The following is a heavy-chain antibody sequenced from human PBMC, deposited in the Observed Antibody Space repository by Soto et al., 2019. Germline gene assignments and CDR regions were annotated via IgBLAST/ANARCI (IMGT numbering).Heavy chain of an antibody. D-gene: IGHD2-2*01. CDR2: IHYTGNT. J-gene: IGHJ2*01. CDR3: ARDRTSVNWYFDL. V-gene: IGHV4-59*01. Sequence: QVQLQESGPGLVKPSETLSLTCTVSGDSISSYYWSWIRQPPGKGLEWIGYIHYTGNTNHNPSLNRRVTISVDTSKKQFSLKLSAVTAADTAVYYCARDRTSVNWYFDLWGRGTLVSVSS. CDR1: GDSISSYY.